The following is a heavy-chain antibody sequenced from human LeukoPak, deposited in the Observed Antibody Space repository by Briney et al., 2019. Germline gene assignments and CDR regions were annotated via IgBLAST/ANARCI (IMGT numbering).Heavy chain of an antibody. CDR2: ISYDGSNK. V-gene: IGHV3-30*18. CDR3: AKDAQAYYYYGMDV. CDR1: GFTFSSYG. J-gene: IGHJ6*02. Sequence: GGSLRLSCAASGFTFSSYGMHWVRQAPGKGLEWVAVISYDGSNKYYADSVKGRFTISRDNSKNTLYLQMNRLRAEDTAVYYCAKDAQAYYYYGMDVWGQGTTVTVSS.